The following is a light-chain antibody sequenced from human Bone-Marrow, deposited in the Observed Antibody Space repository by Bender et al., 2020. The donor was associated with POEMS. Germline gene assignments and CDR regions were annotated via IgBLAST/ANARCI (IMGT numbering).Light chain of an antibody. CDR1: SSNIGAHA. Sequence: QSVLTQPPSASGTPGQRVTISCSGGSSNIGAHAVNWYQHLPGTAPKLLIYSSHRRPSEVPDRFSGSRSGTTVTLAISGVQAEDEAVYYCQSADSKNTYVVFGGGTKLTVL. CDR3: QSADSKNTYVV. CDR2: SSH. V-gene: IGLV1-44*01. J-gene: IGLJ2*01.